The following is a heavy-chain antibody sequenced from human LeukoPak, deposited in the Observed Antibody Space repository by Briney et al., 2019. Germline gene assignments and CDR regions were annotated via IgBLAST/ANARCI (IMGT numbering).Heavy chain of an antibody. D-gene: IGHD3-10*01. J-gene: IGHJ6*03. V-gene: IGHV4-4*07. Sequence: KASETLSLTCTVSGGSISSYYWSWIRQPAGKGLEWIGSIYTSGSTNYNPSLKSRVTISVDKSKNQFSLKLSSVTAADTAVYYCARTWYYYGSGRDYYYYYMDVWGKGTTVTVSS. CDR1: GGSISSYY. CDR2: IYTSGST. CDR3: ARTWYYYGSGRDYYYYYMDV.